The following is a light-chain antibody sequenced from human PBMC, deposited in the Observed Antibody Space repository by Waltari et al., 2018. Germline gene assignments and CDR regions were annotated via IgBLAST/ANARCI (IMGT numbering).Light chain of an antibody. CDR1: SSDFERRNP. J-gene: IGLJ3*02. CDR2: EVT. CDR3: CSYAGRATFAWV. Sequence: QSALTQPASVSGSPGQPITISCTGTSSDFERRNPLTWFQQRPGKAPKPIIFEVTQRPSGISDRFSGSRSGPTASLTISGLQAEDEADYYCCSYAGRATFAWVFGGGTKLTVL. V-gene: IGLV2-23*02.